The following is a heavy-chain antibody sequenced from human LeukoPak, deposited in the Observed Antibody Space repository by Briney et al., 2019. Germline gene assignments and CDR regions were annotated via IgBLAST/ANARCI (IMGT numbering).Heavy chain of an antibody. Sequence: GGSLRLSCAASGFTFSSYWMHWVRQAPGKRLVWVSRINSDGSSTSYADSVKGRFTISRGNAKNTLYLQMNSLRAEDTAVYYCARDAVLESGRAVDYWGQGTLVTVSS. D-gene: IGHD3-3*01. CDR2: INSDGSST. CDR1: GFTFSSYW. J-gene: IGHJ4*02. V-gene: IGHV3-74*01. CDR3: ARDAVLESGRAVDY.